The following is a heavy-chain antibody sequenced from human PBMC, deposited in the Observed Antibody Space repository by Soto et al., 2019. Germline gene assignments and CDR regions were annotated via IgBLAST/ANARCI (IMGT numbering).Heavy chain of an antibody. CDR2: VNPDTGVA. V-gene: IGHV1-2*02. D-gene: IGHD3-16*01. CDR3: ARDPIRGGVPYFFDF. J-gene: IGHJ4*02. Sequence: ASVKVSCKSSGYTFTDYFVHWVRLAPGQGLEWMGWVNPDTGVATFPQKFQGRVTVTRDASINTDYMELTHLTSEDTGIYYCARDPIRGGVPYFFDFWGRGTQVTVSS. CDR1: GYTFTDYF.